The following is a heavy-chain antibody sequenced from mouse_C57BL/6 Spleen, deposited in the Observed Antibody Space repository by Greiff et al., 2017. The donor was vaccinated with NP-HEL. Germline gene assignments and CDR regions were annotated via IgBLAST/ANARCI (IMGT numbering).Heavy chain of an antibody. V-gene: IGHV2-3*01. J-gene: IGHJ4*01. Sequence: VQVVESGPGLVAPSQSLSITCTVSGFSLTSYGVSWVRQPPGKGLEWLGVIWGDGSTNYHSALISRLSISKDNSKSQGFLKLNSLQPDDTATYYCGKGGPYYDYDEGVYAMDYWGQGTSVTVSS. CDR3: GKGGPYYDYDEGVYAMDY. CDR1: GFSLTSYG. CDR2: IWGDGST. D-gene: IGHD2-4*01.